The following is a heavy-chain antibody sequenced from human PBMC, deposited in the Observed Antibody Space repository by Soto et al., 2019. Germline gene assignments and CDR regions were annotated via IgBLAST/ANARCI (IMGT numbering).Heavy chain of an antibody. CDR3: ARRARRVGPAAISIWFDP. J-gene: IGHJ5*02. CDR1: GYTFTSYD. CDR2: MNPISGNT. V-gene: IGHV1-8*01. Sequence: QVQLVQSGAEVKKPGASVKVSCKASGYTFTSYDINWVRQATGQGLEWMGWMNPISGNTGYAQQFQGRVTMTRNTSLSTAYMELSSLRSEDTAVYYCARRARRVGPAAISIWFDPWGQEPWSPSPQ. D-gene: IGHD2-2*02.